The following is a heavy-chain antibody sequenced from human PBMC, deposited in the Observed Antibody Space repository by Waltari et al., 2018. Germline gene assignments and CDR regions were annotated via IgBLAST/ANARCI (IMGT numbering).Heavy chain of an antibody. V-gene: IGHV4-39*07. CDR2: IYYSGST. D-gene: IGHD6-19*01. Sequence: QLQLQESGPGLVTPSETLSLTCTVSGGSISSSSSYWGWIRQPPGKGLEWIGSIYYSGSTYYNPSLKSRVTISVDTSKNQFSLKLSSVTAADTAVYYCARRGIAVAGYFDYWGQGTLVTVSS. CDR1: GGSISSSSSY. CDR3: ARRGIAVAGYFDY. J-gene: IGHJ4*02.